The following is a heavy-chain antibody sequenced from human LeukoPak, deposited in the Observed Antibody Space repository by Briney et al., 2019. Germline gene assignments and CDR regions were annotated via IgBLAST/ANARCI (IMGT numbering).Heavy chain of an antibody. D-gene: IGHD1-26*01. CDR1: GFTFSSHA. CDR3: AKDLSQWDRLSFQH. CDR2: ITASGATT. J-gene: IGHJ1*01. Sequence: GGSLRLSCAASGFTFSSHALSWVRQAPGKGLEWVSTITASGATTYYADSVRGRFTISRDNSKNTLYLQMNSLRAEDTAVYYCAKDLSQWDRLSFQHWGQGTLVTVSS. V-gene: IGHV3-23*01.